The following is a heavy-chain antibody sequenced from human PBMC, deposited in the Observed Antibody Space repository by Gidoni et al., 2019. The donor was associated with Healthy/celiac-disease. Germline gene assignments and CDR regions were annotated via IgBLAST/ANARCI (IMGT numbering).Heavy chain of an antibody. CDR2: IYYSGST. D-gene: IGHD3-10*01. J-gene: IGHJ4*02. CDR1: GGSISRGGDY. V-gene: IGHV4-31*03. Sequence: QVQLQESGPGLVKPSQPLSLTCTVLGGSISRGGDYWSWIRQHPGKGLELIGYIYYSGSTYYNPSLKSRVTISVDTSKNQFSLKLSSVTAADTAVYYCAREGTTMVRGVMDSWGQGTLVTVSS. CDR3: AREGTTMVRGVMDS.